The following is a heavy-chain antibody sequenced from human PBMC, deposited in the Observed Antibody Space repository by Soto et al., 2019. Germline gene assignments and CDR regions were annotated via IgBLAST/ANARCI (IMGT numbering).Heavy chain of an antibody. CDR2: IRSKAYGGTT. D-gene: IGHD3-3*01. Sequence: GGSLRLSCTASGFTFGDYAMSWFRQAPGKGLEWVGFIRSKAYGGTTEYAASVKGRFTISRDDSKSIAYLQMNSLKTEDTAVYYCTRDSYDFWSGYYFPYFDYWGQGTLVTVSS. CDR1: GFTFGDYA. J-gene: IGHJ4*02. V-gene: IGHV3-49*03. CDR3: TRDSYDFWSGYYFPYFDY.